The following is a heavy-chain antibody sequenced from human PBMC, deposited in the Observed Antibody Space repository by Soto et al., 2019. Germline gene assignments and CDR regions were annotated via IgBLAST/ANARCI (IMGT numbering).Heavy chain of an antibody. CDR3: ARSGAYHDYGVSGWYFDL. CDR2: IIPIFGTA. D-gene: IGHD4-17*01. CDR1: GGTFSSYA. Sequence: QVQLVQSGAEVKKPGSSVKVSCKASGGTFSSYAISWVRQAPGQGLEWMGGIIPIFGTANYAQKFQGRVTITADESTSTAYRELSSLRSEGTAVYYWARSGAYHDYGVSGWYFDLWGRGTLVTVSS. J-gene: IGHJ2*01. V-gene: IGHV1-69*01.